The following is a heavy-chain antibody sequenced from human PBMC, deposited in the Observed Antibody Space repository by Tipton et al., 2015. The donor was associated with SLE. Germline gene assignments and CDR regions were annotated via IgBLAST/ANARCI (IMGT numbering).Heavy chain of an antibody. CDR3: ARGKEHQLVPVVGGLDL. V-gene: IGHV4-34*01. Sequence: TLSLTCAVYGGSFSGYYWSWIRQPPGKGLEWIGEINHSRSTNYNPSLKSRVTISIDTSKNQFSLKLSSVTAADTAVYYCARGKEHQLVPVVGGLDLWGRGTLVTVSS. CDR2: INHSRST. CDR1: GGSFSGYY. D-gene: IGHD6-13*01. J-gene: IGHJ2*01.